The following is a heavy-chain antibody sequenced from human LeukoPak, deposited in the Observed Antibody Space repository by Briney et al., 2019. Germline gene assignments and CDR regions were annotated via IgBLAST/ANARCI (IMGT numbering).Heavy chain of an antibody. D-gene: IGHD1-26*01. Sequence: PGRSLRLSCAASGFTFSSYGMHWVRQAPGKGLEWVAVIWYDGSNKYYADSVRGRFTISRDNAENSLYLQMNSLRAEDTAVYYCARRVPRGAFDIWGQGTMVTVSS. J-gene: IGHJ3*02. CDR2: IWYDGSNK. CDR1: GFTFSSYG. CDR3: ARRVPRGAFDI. V-gene: IGHV3-33*08.